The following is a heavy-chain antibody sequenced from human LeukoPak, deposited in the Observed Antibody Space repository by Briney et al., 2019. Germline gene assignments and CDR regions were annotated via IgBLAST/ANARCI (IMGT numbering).Heavy chain of an antibody. V-gene: IGHV4-34*01. CDR1: GGSFSGYY. D-gene: IGHD2-2*01. CDR3: ARLFWGCSSTSCGDY. Sequence: PSETLSLTCAVYGGSFSGYYWSWIRQPPGKGLEWIGEINHSGSTNYNTSLKSRVTISVDTSKNQFSLKLSSVTAADTAVYYCARLFWGCSSTSCGDYWGQGTLVIVSS. J-gene: IGHJ4*02. CDR2: INHSGST.